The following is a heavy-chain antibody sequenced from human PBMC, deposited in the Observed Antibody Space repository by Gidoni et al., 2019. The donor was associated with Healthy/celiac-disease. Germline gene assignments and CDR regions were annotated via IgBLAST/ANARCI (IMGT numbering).Heavy chain of an antibody. J-gene: IGHJ5*02. D-gene: IGHD3-10*01. Sequence: QVQLVQSGAEVKKPGASVKVSCKASVYTFTGYYMHWVRQAPGQGLEWMGWINPNRGGTNYAQKFQGRVTMTRDTSISTAYMELSRLRSDDTAVYYCARALGSGWFDPWGQGTLVTVSS. CDR2: INPNRGGT. CDR3: ARALGSGWFDP. V-gene: IGHV1-2*02. CDR1: VYTFTGYY.